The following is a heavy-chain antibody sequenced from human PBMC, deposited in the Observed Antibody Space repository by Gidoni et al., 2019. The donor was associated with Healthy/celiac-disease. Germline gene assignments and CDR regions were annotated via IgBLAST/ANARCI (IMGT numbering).Heavy chain of an antibody. Sequence: VESGGGLLQPGGSLRLSCAASGFTFSSYWMSWVRQAPGKGLEWVANIKQDGSEKYYVDSVKGRFTISRDNAKNSLYLQMNSLRAEDTAVYYCARDGPGWNLSTDLDYWGQGTLVTVSS. D-gene: IGHD1-1*01. CDR3: ARDGPGWNLSTDLDY. J-gene: IGHJ4*02. V-gene: IGHV3-7*03. CDR1: GFTFSSYW. CDR2: IKQDGSEK.